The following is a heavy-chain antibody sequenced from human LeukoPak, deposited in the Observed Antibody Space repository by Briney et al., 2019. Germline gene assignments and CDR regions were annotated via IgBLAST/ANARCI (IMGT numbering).Heavy chain of an antibody. CDR2: INHNAEMI. D-gene: IGHD3-9*01. CDR3: ARDHDWAFDL. Sequence: GGSLRLSCEASGFPFGSYVMGWVRQAPGKGLEWIAYINHNAEMIFYPDFVKGRFTISRDNAKNSLYLQMNALRYEDTAIYYCARDHDWAFDLWGQGTLVTVSS. J-gene: IGHJ4*02. V-gene: IGHV3-48*02. CDR1: GFPFGSYV.